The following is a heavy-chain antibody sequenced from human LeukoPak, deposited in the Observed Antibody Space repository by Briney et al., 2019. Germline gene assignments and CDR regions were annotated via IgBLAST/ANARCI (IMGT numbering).Heavy chain of an antibody. V-gene: IGHV4-39*07. D-gene: IGHD3-22*01. Sequence: PSETLSLTCTVSGDSISGSTYYWGWIRQPPGKGLEWIGSVYYSGSTHYNLSLKSRVTISADTSKNQFSLKLSSVTAADTAVYYCARGVTYYYDSSGYLYWGQGTLVTVSS. CDR1: GDSISGSTYY. CDR3: ARGVTYYYDSSGYLY. J-gene: IGHJ4*02. CDR2: VYYSGST.